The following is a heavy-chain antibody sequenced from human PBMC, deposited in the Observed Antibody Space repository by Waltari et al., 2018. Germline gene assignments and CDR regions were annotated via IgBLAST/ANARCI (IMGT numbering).Heavy chain of an antibody. J-gene: IGHJ4*02. CDR2: IRYDGSNK. CDR3: AKAPPVDGGFDY. CDR1: GFPFSTYG. V-gene: IGHV3-30*02. D-gene: IGHD2-15*01. Sequence: QVQLVESGGGVVQPGGSLRLSCAASGFPFSTYGLHWVRPAPGKGLEGVAFIRYDGSNKYYADSVKGRFTISRDNSKNTLYLQMNSLRAEDTAVYYCAKAPPVDGGFDYWGQGTLVTVSS.